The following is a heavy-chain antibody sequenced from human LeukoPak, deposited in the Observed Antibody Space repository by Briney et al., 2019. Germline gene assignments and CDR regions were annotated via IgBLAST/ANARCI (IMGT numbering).Heavy chain of an antibody. Sequence: GGSLRLSCAASGFTFDDYAMHWVRQAPGKGLEWVSGISWNSGSIGYADSVEGRFTISRDNAKNTLYLQMNSLRAEDTAVYYCAKDIIAVAAFFDYWGQGTLVTVSS. D-gene: IGHD6-19*01. J-gene: IGHJ4*02. CDR3: AKDIIAVAAFFDY. V-gene: IGHV3-9*01. CDR1: GFTFDDYA. CDR2: ISWNSGSI.